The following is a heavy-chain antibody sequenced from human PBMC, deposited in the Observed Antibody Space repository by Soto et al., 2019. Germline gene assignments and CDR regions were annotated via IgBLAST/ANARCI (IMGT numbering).Heavy chain of an antibody. D-gene: IGHD1-26*01. Sequence: ASVKVSCKASGYTFTSYAMNWVRQAPGQGLEWMGWINTNTGNPTYAQGFTGRFVFSLDTSVSTAYLQICSLKAEDTAVYYCARVFGASHLDYYYYGMDVWGQGTTVTVSS. CDR1: GYTFTSYA. CDR2: INTNTGNP. J-gene: IGHJ6*02. CDR3: ARVFGASHLDYYYYGMDV. V-gene: IGHV7-4-1*01.